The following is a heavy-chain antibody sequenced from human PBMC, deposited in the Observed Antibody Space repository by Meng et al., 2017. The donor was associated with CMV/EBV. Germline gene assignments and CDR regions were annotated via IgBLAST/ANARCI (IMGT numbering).Heavy chain of an antibody. V-gene: IGHV4-39*07. CDR3: ARDNTIFGVDARGMDV. CDR1: GGSISSSSYY. CDR2: IYYSGST. Sequence: SETLSLTCTVSGGSISSSSYYWGWIRQPPGKGLEWIGSIYYSGSTYYNPSLKSRVTISLDTSKNQFSLKLSSVTAADTAVYYCARDNTIFGVDARGMDVWGQGTTVTVSS. D-gene: IGHD3-3*01. J-gene: IGHJ6*02.